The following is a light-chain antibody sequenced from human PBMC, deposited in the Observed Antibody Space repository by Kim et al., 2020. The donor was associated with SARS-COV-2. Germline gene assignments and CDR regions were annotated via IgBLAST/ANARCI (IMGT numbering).Light chain of an antibody. Sequence: DNVMTQSPDSLAVSLGERATINCKSSQSVLHRSNNKNYSAWYQKKPRQPPKLLIYWASTRESGVPDRFSGSGSGTDFTLTISSLQAEDVAIYYCQQYYVSPLTFGGEPKVEIK. CDR2: WAS. J-gene: IGKJ4*01. V-gene: IGKV4-1*01. CDR3: QQYYVSPLT. CDR1: QSVLHRSNNKNY.